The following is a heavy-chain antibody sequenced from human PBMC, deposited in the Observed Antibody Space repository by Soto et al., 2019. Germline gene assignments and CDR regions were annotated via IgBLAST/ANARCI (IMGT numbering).Heavy chain of an antibody. CDR1: GYTFTTYD. Sequence: QVQLVQSGAEVKRPGASVKVSCKASGYTFTTYDLHWLRQAPGHGLQWMGWINACSGNTKYSVDFQGRVTFTRDTPATTAYMEVSSLTSEDXXXXXXXXVASCGNSGRYYCDHEDSWGXXXPVTVTP. D-gene: IGHD3-10*01. CDR3: XXVASCGNSGRYYCDHEDS. CDR2: INACSGNT. V-gene: IGHV1-3*03. J-gene: IGHJ4*02.